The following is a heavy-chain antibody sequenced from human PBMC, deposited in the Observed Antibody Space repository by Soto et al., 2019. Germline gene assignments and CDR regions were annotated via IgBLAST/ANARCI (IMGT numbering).Heavy chain of an antibody. CDR1: GFNFSAFW. J-gene: IGHJ6*02. V-gene: IGHV3-74*01. CDR2: VHFDGSST. CDR3: TRDYYERGPGYYRDFGMDV. Sequence: EVQLVESRGGFVQPGGSLRLSCAASGFNFSAFWMHWVRQAPGKGPVWISRVHFDGSSTAYADSVRGRFTISRDNAKKTLYLQMESLRVEDTAIYYCTRDYYERGPGYYRDFGMDVWGQGTTVTVS. D-gene: IGHD3-22*01.